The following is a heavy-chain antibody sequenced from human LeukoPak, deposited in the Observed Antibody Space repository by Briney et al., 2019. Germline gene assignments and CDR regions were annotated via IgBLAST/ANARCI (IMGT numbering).Heavy chain of an antibody. V-gene: IGHV4-59*01. Sequence: PSETLSLTCTVSGGSISSYYWSWIRQPPGKGLEWIGYIYYSGSTNYNPSLKSRVTISVDTSKNQFSLKLSSVTAAETAVYYCASSLADMDPNVFDYWGQGTLVTVSS. CDR3: ASSLADMDPNVFDY. CDR2: IYYSGST. CDR1: GGSISSYY. J-gene: IGHJ4*02. D-gene: IGHD3-9*01.